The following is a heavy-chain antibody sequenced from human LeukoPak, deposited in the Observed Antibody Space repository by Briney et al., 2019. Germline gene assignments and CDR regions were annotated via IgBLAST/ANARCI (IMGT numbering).Heavy chain of an antibody. Sequence: PGGSLRLPCAASGFTFDDYAMHWVRQAPGKGLEWVSLISGDGGSTYYADSVKGRFTISRDNSKNSLYLQMNSLRTEDTALYYCAKDLAGGRGWYYFDYWGQGTLVTASS. CDR3: AKDLAGGRGWYYFDY. CDR2: ISGDGGST. CDR1: GFTFDDYA. V-gene: IGHV3-43*02. D-gene: IGHD2-15*01. J-gene: IGHJ4*02.